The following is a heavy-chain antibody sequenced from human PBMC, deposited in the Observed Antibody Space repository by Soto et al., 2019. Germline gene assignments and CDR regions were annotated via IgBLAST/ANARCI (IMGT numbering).Heavy chain of an antibody. CDR2: IIPILGIA. J-gene: IGHJ4*02. D-gene: IGHD5-12*01. V-gene: IGHV1-69*02. CDR3: AMRSGYDWFDY. CDR1: GGTVSSYT. Sequence: QVQLVQSGAEVKKPGSSVKVSCKASGGTVSSYTISWVRQAPGQGLEWMGRIIPILGIANYAQKFQGRVTITADKSTSTAYMELSSLRSEDTAVYYCAMRSGYDWFDYWGQGTLVTVSS.